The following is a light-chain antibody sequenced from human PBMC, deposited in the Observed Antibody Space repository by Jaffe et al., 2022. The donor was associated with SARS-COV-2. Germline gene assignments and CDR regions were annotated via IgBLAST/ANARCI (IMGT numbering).Light chain of an antibody. CDR3: NSYTSTSPYV. CDR1: SSDVGGYDS. Sequence: QSALTQPASVSGSPGQSITISCTGTSSDVGGYDSVSWYQQHPGKAPKLIIYEVNNRPSGVSNRFSGSKSGNTASLTISGLQAEDEADYYCNSYTSTSPYVFGTGTKVTVL. J-gene: IGLJ1*01. CDR2: EVN. V-gene: IGLV2-14*01.